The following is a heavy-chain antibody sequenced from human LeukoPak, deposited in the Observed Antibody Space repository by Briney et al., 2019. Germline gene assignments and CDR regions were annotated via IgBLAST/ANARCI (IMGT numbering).Heavy chain of an antibody. CDR2: IIPIFGTA. V-gene: IGHV1-69*06. CDR3: AVVPEYNWNSFDY. D-gene: IGHD1-20*01. J-gene: IGHJ4*02. Sequence: ASVKVSCKASGGTFSSYAISWVRQAPGQGLEWMGGIIPIFGTANYAQKFQGRVTMTEDTSTDTAYMELSSLRSEDTAVYYCAVVPEYNWNSFDYWGQGTLVTVSS. CDR1: GGTFSSYA.